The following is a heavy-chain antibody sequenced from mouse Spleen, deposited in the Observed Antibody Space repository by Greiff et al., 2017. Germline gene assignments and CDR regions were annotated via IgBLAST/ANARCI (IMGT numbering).Heavy chain of an antibody. CDR1: GYTFTNYW. J-gene: IGHJ2*01. CDR2: IYPGGGYT. Sequence: QVHVKQSGAELVRPGTSVKMSCKASGYTFTNYWIGWAKQRPGHGLEWIGDIYPGGGYTNYNEKFKGKATLTADKSSSTAYMQFSSLTSEDSAIYYCARGKAPHGNPYFDYWGQGTTLTVSS. CDR3: ARGKAPHGNPYFDY. V-gene: IGHV1-63*01. D-gene: IGHD2-1*01.